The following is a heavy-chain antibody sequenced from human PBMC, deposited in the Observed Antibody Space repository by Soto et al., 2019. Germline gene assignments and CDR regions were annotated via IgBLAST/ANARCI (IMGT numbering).Heavy chain of an antibody. CDR3: ARGDCSSTSCYVSDY. Sequence: ASVKVSCKSSGYTFTSYCISWVRQAPGQGLEWMGWISAYNGNTNYAQKLQGRVTMTTDTSTSTAYMELRSLRSDDTAVYYCARGDCSSTSCYVSDYWGQGTLVTVSS. D-gene: IGHD2-2*01. V-gene: IGHV1-18*01. CDR1: GYTFTSYC. J-gene: IGHJ4*02. CDR2: ISAYNGNT.